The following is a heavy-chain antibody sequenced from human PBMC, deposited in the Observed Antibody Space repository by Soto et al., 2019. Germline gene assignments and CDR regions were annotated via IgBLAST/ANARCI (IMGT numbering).Heavy chain of an antibody. D-gene: IGHD2-2*01. J-gene: IGHJ5*02. V-gene: IGHV4-30-4*01. CDR1: GGSISRGDYY. CDR3: ARASRRVVPAPIGGWSWFDP. Sequence: SETLSLTCTVSGGSISRGDYYWSWIRQPPGKGLEWIGYIYYSGSTYYNPSLKSRVTISVDTSKNQFSLKLSSVTAADTAVYYCARASRRVVPAPIGGWSWFDPWSQGTPVTVS. CDR2: IYYSGST.